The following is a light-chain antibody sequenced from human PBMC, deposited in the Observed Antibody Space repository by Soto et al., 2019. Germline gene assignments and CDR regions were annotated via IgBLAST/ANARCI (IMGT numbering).Light chain of an antibody. CDR2: DND. CDR1: SSTIGSNY. V-gene: IGLV1-51*01. CDR3: GTWDSGLRSPYV. Sequence: QSVLTQPPSVSATPGQTITISCSGSSSTIGSNYVSWFQQLPGTAPKLLIYDNDKRPSGIPDRFSGSKSGTSATLDITGLQTGDEADYYCGTWDSGLRSPYVFGTGTKLTVL. J-gene: IGLJ1*01.